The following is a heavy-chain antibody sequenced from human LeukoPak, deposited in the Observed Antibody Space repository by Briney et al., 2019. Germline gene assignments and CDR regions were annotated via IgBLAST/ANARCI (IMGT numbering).Heavy chain of an antibody. CDR2: IYTCGST. CDR3: ARQTYDSSGYYYTDY. D-gene: IGHD3-22*01. J-gene: IGHJ4*02. Sequence: SETLSLTCTVSGGSISSYYWSWIRQPAGKGLEWIGRIYTCGSTNYNPSLKSRVTMSVDTSKNQFSLKLSSVTAADTAVYYCARQTYDSSGYYYTDYWGQGTLVTVSS. CDR1: GGSISSYY. V-gene: IGHV4-4*07.